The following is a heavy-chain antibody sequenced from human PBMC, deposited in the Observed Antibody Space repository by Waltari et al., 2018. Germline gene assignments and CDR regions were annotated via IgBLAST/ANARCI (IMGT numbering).Heavy chain of an antibody. CDR1: GFTVCSTY. Sequence: EVQLVESGGGLIQAGGSLRLSCAASGFTVCSTYMAWVRQAPGKGLESVAISYSHGTTSYADSVKGRFTISRDNSKNTLFLQMSSVRVDDTAMYYCTTRVAISGVPGMPDYWGQGTLVTVSS. CDR2: SYSHGTT. CDR3: TTRVAISGVPGMPDY. V-gene: IGHV3-53*01. D-gene: IGHD2-15*01. J-gene: IGHJ4*02.